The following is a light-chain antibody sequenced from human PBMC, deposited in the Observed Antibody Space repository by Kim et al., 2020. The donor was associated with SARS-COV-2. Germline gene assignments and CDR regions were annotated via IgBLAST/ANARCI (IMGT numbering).Light chain of an antibody. CDR3: DSWYDTLNGTCCV. V-gene: IGLV1-44*01. CDR2: RMN. CDR1: SAHTGTTT. J-gene: IGLJ1*01. Sequence: TFTSTSSSAHTGTTTVNYYVHLQQPAPNQPPYRMNQHLSRVPARFSGPYSGSSAAIAISRPQSEDEADYYCDSWYDTLNGTCCVFGAGTKLTVL.